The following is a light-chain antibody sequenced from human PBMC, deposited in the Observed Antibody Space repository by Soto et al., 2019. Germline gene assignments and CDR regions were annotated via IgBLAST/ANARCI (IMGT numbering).Light chain of an antibody. CDR2: EVS. J-gene: IGLJ2*01. CDR3: SSYTSRTTLV. V-gene: IGLV2-14*01. CDR1: ISDVGGYNY. Sequence: QSALTQPASVSGSPGQSITISCTGTISDVGGYNYVSWYQQHPGKVPKLMIYEVSNRPSGVSNRFSGSKSGNTASLSISGLQAEDEADYYCSSYTSRTTLVFGGGTKLTVL.